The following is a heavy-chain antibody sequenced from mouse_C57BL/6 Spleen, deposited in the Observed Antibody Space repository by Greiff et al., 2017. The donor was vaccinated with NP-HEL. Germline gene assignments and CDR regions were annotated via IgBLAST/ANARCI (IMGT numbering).Heavy chain of an antibody. CDR3: ARTGYYGSSYDAMDY. CDR1: GFTFSDYG. D-gene: IGHD1-1*01. Sequence: EVKVVESGGDLVKPGGSLKLSCAASGFTFSDYGMHWVRQAPEKGLEWVAYISSGSSTIYYADTVKGRFTISRDNAKNTLFLQMTSLRSEDTAMYYCARTGYYGSSYDAMDYWGQGTSVTVSS. CDR2: ISSGSSTI. J-gene: IGHJ4*01. V-gene: IGHV5-17*01.